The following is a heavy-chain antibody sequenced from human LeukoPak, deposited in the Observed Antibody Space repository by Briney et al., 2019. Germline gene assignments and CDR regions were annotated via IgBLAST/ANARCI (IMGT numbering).Heavy chain of an antibody. CDR2: IYPGDSDT. CDR3: ARLTTGTKVGFDP. V-gene: IGHV5-51*01. CDR1: GYSFTSYW. Sequence: GSLKISCKGSGYSFTSYWIGWVRQMPGKGLEGMGIIYPGDSDTRYSPSFQGQVTISADKSISTAYLQWSSLKASDTAMYYCARLTTGTKVGFDPWGQGTLVTVSS. D-gene: IGHD1-1*01. J-gene: IGHJ5*02.